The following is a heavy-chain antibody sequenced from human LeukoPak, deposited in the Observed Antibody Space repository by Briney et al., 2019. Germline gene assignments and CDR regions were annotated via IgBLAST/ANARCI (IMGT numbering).Heavy chain of an antibody. J-gene: IGHJ6*03. CDR3: ARPGHSYYYMDV. V-gene: IGHV4-39*02. D-gene: IGHD1-1*01. CDR1: GVSLSSISYY. Sequence: SETLSLTCTVSGVSLSSISYYWGWVRQPPGKGVEWGGTIYYSGTTYYNPSLKSRVTISADTSKNHFSLKLSSVTAADTAVYYCARPGHSYYYMDVWGKGTTVTVSS. CDR2: IYYSGTT.